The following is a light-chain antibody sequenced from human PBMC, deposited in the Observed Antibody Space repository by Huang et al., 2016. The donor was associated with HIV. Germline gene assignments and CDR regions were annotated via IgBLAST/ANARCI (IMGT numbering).Light chain of an antibody. CDR1: QDINRW. J-gene: IGKJ4*01. CDR3: QQAVSFPLT. Sequence: DIQMTQSPSSVSASVGARISFTCRASQDINRWLAWYQQKPGKAPKLLIYAASTLQGGVPSRFSGRVSGTGFTLTINNLQPEDVATYFCQQAVSFPLTFGGGTKVEIK. V-gene: IGKV1-12*01. CDR2: AAS.